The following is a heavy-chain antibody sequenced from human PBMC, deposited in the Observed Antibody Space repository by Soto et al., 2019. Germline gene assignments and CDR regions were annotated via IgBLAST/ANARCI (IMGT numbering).Heavy chain of an antibody. V-gene: IGHV3-30*04. CDR1: GFIFSSYA. Sequence: QVQLVESGGGVVQPGRSLRLSCAASGFIFSSYAMHWVRQAPGEGLEWVAVISSDGRNKYYADSVKGRFTISRDNSKNTLYLQINSLRAEDTAVYYCARDVTQGWYFVLWGRGTLVTVSS. J-gene: IGHJ2*01. CDR3: ARDVTQGWYFVL. D-gene: IGHD2-21*02. CDR2: ISSDGRNK.